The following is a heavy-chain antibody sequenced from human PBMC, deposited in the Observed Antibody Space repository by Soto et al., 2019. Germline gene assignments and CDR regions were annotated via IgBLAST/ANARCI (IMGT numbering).Heavy chain of an antibody. Sequence: QVQLVESGGGVVQPGRSLRLSCAASGFTFSSYGMHWVRQAPGKGLEWVAVIWYDGSNKYYADSVKGRFTISRDNSKNTMYLQMDSLRAEDTAVYYCARERLLWFGELTYYGMDVWGQGTTVNVSS. D-gene: IGHD3-10*01. CDR2: IWYDGSNK. J-gene: IGHJ6*02. CDR1: GFTFSSYG. V-gene: IGHV3-33*01. CDR3: ARERLLWFGELTYYGMDV.